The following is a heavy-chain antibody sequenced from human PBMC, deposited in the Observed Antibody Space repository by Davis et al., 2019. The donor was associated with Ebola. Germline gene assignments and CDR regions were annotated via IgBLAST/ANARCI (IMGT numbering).Heavy chain of an antibody. CDR1: GFTFSSYG. V-gene: IGHV3-30*18. CDR2: ISYDGSNK. J-gene: IGHJ4*02. D-gene: IGHD5-18*01. Sequence: GESLKISCAASGFTFSSYGMHWVRQAPGKGLKWVAVISYDGSNKYYADSVKGRFTISRDNSKNTLYLQMNSLRAEDTAVYYCAKGTRLQLWGQGTLVTVSS. CDR3: AKGTRLQL.